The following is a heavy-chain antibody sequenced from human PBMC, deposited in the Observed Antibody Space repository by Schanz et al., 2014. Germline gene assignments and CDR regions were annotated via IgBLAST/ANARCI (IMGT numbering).Heavy chain of an antibody. CDR1: GYTFTSYG. V-gene: IGHV1-46*01. CDR3: ARDFSAYVGNYFDY. D-gene: IGHD5-12*01. CDR2: INPSGGST. Sequence: QVQLVQSGAEVKKPGASVKVSCKASGYTFTSYGINWVRQAPGQGLEWMGMINPSGGSTTYAQKFQGRVTMTRDTSTSTVYMELSSLRSEDTAVYYCARDFSAYVGNYFDYWGQGTLVTVSS. J-gene: IGHJ4*02.